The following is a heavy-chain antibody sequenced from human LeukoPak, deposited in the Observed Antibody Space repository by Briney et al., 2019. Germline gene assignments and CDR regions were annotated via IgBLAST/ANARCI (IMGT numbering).Heavy chain of an antibody. Sequence: PGGSLRLSCAVSGFTFSTYAMNWVRQAPGKGLEWVSAISDSGGHTYYADSVEGRFTISRDNSKNTLYLQMNSLGAEDTAVYFCAKVRAGGSYLDYWGQGTLVTVSS. D-gene: IGHD2-15*01. CDR2: ISDSGGHT. J-gene: IGHJ4*02. V-gene: IGHV3-23*01. CDR3: AKVRAGGSYLDY. CDR1: GFTFSTYA.